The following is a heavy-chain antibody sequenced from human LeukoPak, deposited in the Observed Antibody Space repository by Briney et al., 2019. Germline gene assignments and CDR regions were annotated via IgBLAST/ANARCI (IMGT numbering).Heavy chain of an antibody. Sequence: ASVKVSCKASGDTFTSYDINWVRQAPGKGLEWMRWISAYTGNTNYAQKLQGRVTMTTDTSTSTAYMELRSLRSDDTAVYYCARARYYDSSGYSPGDFDYWGQGILVTVSS. V-gene: IGHV1-18*01. CDR1: GDTFTSYD. J-gene: IGHJ4*02. CDR3: ARARYYDSSGYSPGDFDY. D-gene: IGHD3-22*01. CDR2: ISAYTGNT.